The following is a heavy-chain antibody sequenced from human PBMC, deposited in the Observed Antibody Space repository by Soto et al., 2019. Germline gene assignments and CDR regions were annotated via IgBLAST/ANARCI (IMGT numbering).Heavy chain of an antibody. CDR3: AKGGRQWLVTSDFNY. CDR2: IKQDGSET. V-gene: IGHV3-7*01. Sequence: GGSLRLSCAASGFTFSSYWMSWVRQAPGKGLEWVANIKQDGSETHYVDSVKGRFTISRDNAKNSVYLQMNSLRAEDTAVYYCAKGGRQWLVTSDFNYWGQGALVTVSS. J-gene: IGHJ4*02. CDR1: GFTFSSYW. D-gene: IGHD6-19*01.